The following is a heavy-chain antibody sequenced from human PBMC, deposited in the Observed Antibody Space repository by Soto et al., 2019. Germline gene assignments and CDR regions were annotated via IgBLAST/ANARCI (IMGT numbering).Heavy chain of an antibody. CDR1: GFSFRYYG. CDR2: ISYDGSDE. Sequence: QVQLVESGGGVVQPGRSLRLSCAASGFSFRYYGMHWVRQAPGKGLEWVALISYDGSDEYYADSVKGRFTISRDNSNNPLYLQMTSPKSEDTAVYYCAKDRRDYGGNIFDYWGQGTVVTVSS. CDR3: AKDRRDYGGNIFDY. V-gene: IGHV3-30*18. J-gene: IGHJ4*02. D-gene: IGHD4-17*01.